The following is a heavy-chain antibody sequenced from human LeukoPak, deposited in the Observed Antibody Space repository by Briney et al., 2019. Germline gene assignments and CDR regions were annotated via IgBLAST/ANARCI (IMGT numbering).Heavy chain of an antibody. CDR3: ARVMDYYDNRGYTTDS. CDR2: LNSDGSST. V-gene: IGHV3-74*01. J-gene: IGHJ4*02. CDR1: GFTFSTYW. Sequence: SGGPLRLSCAASGFTFSTYWMHWVRQVPGEGLVWVSRLNSDGSSTTYADSVKGRFTTSRDNAKNTLYLQMNGLRVEDTAVYFCARVMDYYDNRGYTTDSWGQGTLVTVSS. D-gene: IGHD3-22*01.